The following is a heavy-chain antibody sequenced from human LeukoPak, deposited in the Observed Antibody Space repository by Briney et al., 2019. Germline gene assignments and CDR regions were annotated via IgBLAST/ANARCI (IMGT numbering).Heavy chain of an antibody. J-gene: IGHJ6*02. Sequence: KSSETLSLTCAVYGGSFSGYYWSWIRQPPGKGLEWIGEINHSGSTNYNPSLKSRVTISVDTSKNQFSLKLSSVTAADTAVYYCARGDYGMDVWGQGTTVTVSS. CDR1: GGSFSGYY. CDR3: ARGDYGMDV. V-gene: IGHV4-34*01. CDR2: INHSGST.